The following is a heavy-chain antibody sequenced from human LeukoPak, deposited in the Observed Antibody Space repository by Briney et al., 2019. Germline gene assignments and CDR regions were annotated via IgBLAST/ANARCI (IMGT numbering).Heavy chain of an antibody. J-gene: IGHJ4*02. Sequence: PGGSLRLSCAAAGFTFSTSWMTWVRQAPGKGLEWLTYINRDGSEKNYVDSVKGRFTISRDNSKNTVYLQMNSLRVEDTAVYYCVRDPYEAYWGQGTLVTVSS. D-gene: IGHD5-12*01. CDR1: GFTFSTSW. CDR2: INRDGSEK. CDR3: VRDPYEAY. V-gene: IGHV3-7*04.